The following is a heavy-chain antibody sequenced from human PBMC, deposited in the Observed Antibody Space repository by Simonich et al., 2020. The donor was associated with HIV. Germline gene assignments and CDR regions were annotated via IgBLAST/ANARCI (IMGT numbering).Heavy chain of an antibody. J-gene: IGHJ3*02. Sequence: QVRLQQWGAGLLKPSEPLSLTCAVYGGSFSGYYWRSIRHSPGKGLEGIGEINHFGSTNYNPSLQGRVTISVDTSKNQFSLKLSSVTAADTAVCYCARGYCSRTSCMGGDTFDIWGQGTVVTVS. CDR3: ARGYCSRTSCMGGDTFDI. CDR1: GGSFSGYY. V-gene: IGHV4-34*01. D-gene: IGHD2-2*01. CDR2: INHFGST.